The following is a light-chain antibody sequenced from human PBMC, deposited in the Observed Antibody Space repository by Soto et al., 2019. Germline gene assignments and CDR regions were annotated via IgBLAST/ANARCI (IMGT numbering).Light chain of an antibody. CDR2: GAS. Sequence: AIQMTQSPSSLSASVGDRVTITCRASQGIRNDLAWYQQKAGKAPQLLIYGASNLQSGVPSRFSGSGSDTAFTLTISSLQPEDCATYYCLQDYNYPRTFGLGTKVDIK. J-gene: IGKJ1*01. CDR3: LQDYNYPRT. V-gene: IGKV1-6*01. CDR1: QGIRND.